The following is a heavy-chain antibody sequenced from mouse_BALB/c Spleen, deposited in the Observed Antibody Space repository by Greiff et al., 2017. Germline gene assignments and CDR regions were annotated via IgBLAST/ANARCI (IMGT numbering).Heavy chain of an antibody. CDR2: ISYDGSN. Sequence: VQLKESGPGLVKPSQSLSLTCSVTGYSITSGYYWNWIRQFPGNKLEWMGYISYDGSNNYNPSLKNRISITRDTSKNQFFLKLNSVTTEDTATYYCARGGWYGNYDWYFDVWGAGTTVTVSS. D-gene: IGHD2-10*02. CDR1: GYSITSGYY. CDR3: ARGGWYGNYDWYFDV. V-gene: IGHV3-6*02. J-gene: IGHJ1*01.